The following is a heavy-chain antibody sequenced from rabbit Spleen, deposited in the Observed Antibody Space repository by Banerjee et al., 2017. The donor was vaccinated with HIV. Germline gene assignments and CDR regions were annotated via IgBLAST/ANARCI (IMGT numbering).Heavy chain of an antibody. J-gene: IGHJ4*01. CDR1: GFSFSSSYW. CDR2: IYAGGSGAT. Sequence: QEQLEESGGDLVKPEGSLTLTCTASGFSFSSSYWIYWVRQAPGKGLEWITYIYAGGSGATYYASWAKGRFTISKTSSTTVTLQMTSLTVADTATYFCARDSGVGPYIDGYFNLWGQGTLVTVS. V-gene: IGHV1S45*01. CDR3: ARDSGVGPYIDGYFNL. D-gene: IGHD3-3*01.